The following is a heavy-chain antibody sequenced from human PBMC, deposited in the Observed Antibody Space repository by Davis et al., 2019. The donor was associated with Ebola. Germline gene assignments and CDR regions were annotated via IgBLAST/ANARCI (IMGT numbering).Heavy chain of an antibody. Sequence: AGSLTLSCAASAFTFSAYYMRWTRQAPGKGLEWFSYISSSGSTIYYADSVKGRFTISRDNAKNSLYLQMNSLRAEDTAVYYCARDAPMDVWGKGTTVTVSS. J-gene: IGHJ6*04. CDR2: ISSSGSTI. V-gene: IGHV3-11*01. CDR3: ARDAPMDV. CDR1: AFTFSAYY.